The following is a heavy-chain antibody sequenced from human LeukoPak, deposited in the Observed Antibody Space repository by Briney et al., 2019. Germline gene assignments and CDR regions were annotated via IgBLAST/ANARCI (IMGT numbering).Heavy chain of an antibody. CDR3: VRHDFWSGLKGGDY. Sequence: GGSLRLSCAASGFTFHNYGMSWVRQVPGKGLEWVSSINANGDSTAYADSVRGRFTISRDNAKISLHLQMNSLRVEDTAFYYCVRHDFWSGLKGGDYWGQGTLVTVSS. CDR2: INANGDST. J-gene: IGHJ4*02. V-gene: IGHV3-20*04. CDR1: GFTFHNYG. D-gene: IGHD3-3*01.